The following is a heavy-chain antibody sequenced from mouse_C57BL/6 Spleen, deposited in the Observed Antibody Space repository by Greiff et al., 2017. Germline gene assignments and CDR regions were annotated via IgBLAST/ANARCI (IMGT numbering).Heavy chain of an antibody. J-gene: IGHJ1*03. CDR2: IWRGGST. D-gene: IGHD2-1*01. CDR3: AKSGNYWYFDV. Sequence: VKLMESGPGLVQPSQSLSITCTVSGFSLTSYGVHWVRQSPGKGLEWLGVIWRGGSTDYNAAFMSRLSITKDNSKSQVFFKMNSLQADDTAIYYCAKSGNYWYFDVWGTGTTVTVSS. CDR1: GFSLTSYG. V-gene: IGHV2-5*01.